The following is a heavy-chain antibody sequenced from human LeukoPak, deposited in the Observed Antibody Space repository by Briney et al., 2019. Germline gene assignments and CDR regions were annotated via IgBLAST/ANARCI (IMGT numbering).Heavy chain of an antibody. J-gene: IGHJ3*02. Sequence: PGGSLTLSCAASGFTLDDYAMHWVRQAPGKGREWVSGISWNSGSIRYADSVKGRFTISRDNAKNSLYLQINSLRAEDPALYYCANGTKDYYLYAFVIWGQGAMVTASS. CDR1: GFTLDDYA. CDR2: ISWNSGSI. V-gene: IGHV3-9*01. D-gene: IGHD2-21*02. CDR3: ANGTKDYYLYAFVI.